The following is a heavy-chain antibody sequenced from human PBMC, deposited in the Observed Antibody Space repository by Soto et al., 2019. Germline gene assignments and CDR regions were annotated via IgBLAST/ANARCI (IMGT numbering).Heavy chain of an antibody. J-gene: IGHJ3*02. Sequence: ASVKVSCKASGYTFTSYYMHWVRQAPGQGLEWMGIINPSGGSTSYAQKFQGRVTMTRDTSTSTVYMELSSLRSEDTAVYYCASPNPSSGWTGVDAFDIWGQGTMATVSS. D-gene: IGHD6-19*01. V-gene: IGHV1-46*01. CDR3: ASPNPSSGWTGVDAFDI. CDR1: GYTFTSYY. CDR2: INPSGGST.